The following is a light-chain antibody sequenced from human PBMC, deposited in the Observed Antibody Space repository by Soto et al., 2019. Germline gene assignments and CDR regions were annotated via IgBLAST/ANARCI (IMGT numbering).Light chain of an antibody. V-gene: IGKV1-5*03. CDR2: KAS. CDR3: QQYSPYSPSC. CDR1: QTISSW. J-gene: IGKJ2*03. Sequence: DIQMTQSPSTLSASVGDRVTITCRASQTISSWLAWYQQKPGKAPSLLIYKASILEDGVPSRFRGSGTGTGFTLTIRSLQPDDCASYYCQQYSPYSPSCFGQGNKLQT.